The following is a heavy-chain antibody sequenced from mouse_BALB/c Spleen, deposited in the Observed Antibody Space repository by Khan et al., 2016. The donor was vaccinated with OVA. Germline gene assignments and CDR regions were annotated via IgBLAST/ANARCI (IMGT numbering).Heavy chain of an antibody. V-gene: IGHV3-1*02. J-gene: IGHJ3*01. Sequence: EVQLQESGPDLVKPSQSLSLTCTVTGYSITSGYSWHWIRQFPGNKLEWMGYIHYGGNTNYNPSLKSRISITRDTSRNQFFLQLNSVTTEATATYSFSKAGRWFPYWRPGALVTVSA. CDR1: GYSITSGYS. CDR3: SKAGRWFPY. CDR2: IHYGGNT.